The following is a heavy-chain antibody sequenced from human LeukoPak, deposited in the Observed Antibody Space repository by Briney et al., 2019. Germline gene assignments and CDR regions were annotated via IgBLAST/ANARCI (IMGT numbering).Heavy chain of an antibody. J-gene: IGHJ6*03. CDR3: ARDPYSGSYGDYYYYYMDV. CDR1: GFTVSSNY. Sequence: GGSLRLSSAASGFTVSSNYMSWVRQAPGKGLEWVSVISRGASTYYADSVKGRFTISRDNAKSSLYLQMNSLRDEDTAVYYCARDPYSGSYGDYYYYYMDVWGKGTTVTISS. D-gene: IGHD1-26*01. CDR2: ISRGAST. V-gene: IGHV3-53*01.